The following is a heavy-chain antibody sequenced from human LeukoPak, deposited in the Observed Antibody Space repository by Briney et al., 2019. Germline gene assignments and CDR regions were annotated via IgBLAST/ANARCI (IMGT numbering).Heavy chain of an antibody. V-gene: IGHV3-21*01. CDR3: ARDSRYCSSTSCYHEY. Sequence: KAGGSLRLSCAASGFTFSSHSMNWVRQAPGKGLEWVSSISSSSSYIYYAYSVKGRFTISRDNAKNSLYLQMNSLRAEDTAVYYCARDSRYCSSTSCYHEYWGKGTLVTVSS. J-gene: IGHJ4*02. D-gene: IGHD2-2*01. CDR2: ISSSSSYI. CDR1: GFTFSSHS.